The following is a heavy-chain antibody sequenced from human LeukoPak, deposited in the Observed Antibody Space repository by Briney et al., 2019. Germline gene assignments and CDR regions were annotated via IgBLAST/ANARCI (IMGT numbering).Heavy chain of an antibody. Sequence: SETLSLTCSVSGGSISSGGYYWSWIRQPPGKGLEWIGYIYHSGNVYVSASTLYNPSLKTRVSISVDLSKNQFFLDLRSLTAADTAVYYCARDLYSDVNHFDYWGQGTLVTVYS. J-gene: IGHJ4*02. CDR1: GGSISSGGYY. CDR3: ARDLYSDVNHFDY. V-gene: IGHV4-30-2*01. CDR2: IYHSGNV. D-gene: IGHD4-17*01.